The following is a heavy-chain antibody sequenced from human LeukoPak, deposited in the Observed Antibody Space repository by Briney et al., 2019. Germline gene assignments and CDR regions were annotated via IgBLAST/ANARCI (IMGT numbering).Heavy chain of an antibody. CDR1: GFTFSSYG. CDR3: AKDLGLWFGDDAFDI. J-gene: IGHJ3*02. Sequence: PGRSLRLSCAASGFTFSSYGMHWVRQAPGKGLEWVAVIWYDGSNKYYADSVKGRFTISRDNSKNTLYLQMNSLRAEDTAVYYCAKDLGLWFGDDAFDIWGQGTTVTVSS. V-gene: IGHV3-33*06. D-gene: IGHD3-10*01. CDR2: IWYDGSNK.